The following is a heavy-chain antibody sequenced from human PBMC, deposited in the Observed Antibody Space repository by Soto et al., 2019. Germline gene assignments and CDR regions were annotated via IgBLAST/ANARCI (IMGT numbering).Heavy chain of an antibody. D-gene: IGHD3-3*01. CDR1: GYTFTSYG. J-gene: IGHJ6*02. CDR3: AIRRITIFGVVRNPNYYYYGMDV. CDR2: ISACSGST. V-gene: IGHV1-18*01. Sequence: ASVKVSCKASGYTFTSYGISWVRQAPGQGLEWMGWISACSGSTNYAQKFQGRVTMTTDMSTSTVYMELSSLRSEDTAVYYCAIRRITIFGVVRNPNYYYYGMDVWGQGTTVTVSS.